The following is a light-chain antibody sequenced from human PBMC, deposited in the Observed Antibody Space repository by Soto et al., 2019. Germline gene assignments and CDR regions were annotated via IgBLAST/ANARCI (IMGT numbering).Light chain of an antibody. V-gene: IGLV1-40*01. Sequence: QSVLTQPPSVSGAPGQRVTISCTGSSSNIGAGYDVHWYQQLPGTAPKLLIYGNSNRPSGVPDRFSGSKSGTSASLAITGLQAEDEADYYCNSYTSSYTLVFGGGTKVTVL. CDR2: GNS. CDR3: NSYTSSYTLV. J-gene: IGLJ2*01. CDR1: SSNIGAGYD.